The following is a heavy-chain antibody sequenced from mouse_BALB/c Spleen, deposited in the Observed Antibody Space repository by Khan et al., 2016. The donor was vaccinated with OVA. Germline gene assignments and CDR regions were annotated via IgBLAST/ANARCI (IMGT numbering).Heavy chain of an antibody. Sequence: QVQLQQSGPEVVRPGVSVKISCKGSGYTFTDFAMHWVKQSHAKSLEWIGVISTYYGDATYNQIFEGKATMTVDKSSSTAYMELVRLTSEDSAIYYCVRGSGYSRFGYWGQGTLVTVSA. CDR1: GYTFTDFA. CDR2: ISTYYGDA. CDR3: VRGSGYSRFGY. J-gene: IGHJ3*01. V-gene: IGHV1S137*01. D-gene: IGHD2-3*01.